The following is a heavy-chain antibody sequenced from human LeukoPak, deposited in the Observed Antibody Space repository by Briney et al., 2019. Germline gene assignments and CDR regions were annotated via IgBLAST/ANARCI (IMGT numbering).Heavy chain of an antibody. CDR2: IYTSGST. J-gene: IGHJ6*03. CDR1: GGSLSSYY. V-gene: IGHV4-4*07. D-gene: IGHD6-19*01. CDR3: ARDQPKAVAGQYYYYYYMDV. Sequence: SETLSLTCTVSGGSLSSYYWSWIRQPAGKGLEWIGRIYTSGSTNYNPSLKSRVTISVDKSKNQFSLKLSSVTAADTAVYYCARDQPKAVAGQYYYYYYMDVWGKGTTVTVSS.